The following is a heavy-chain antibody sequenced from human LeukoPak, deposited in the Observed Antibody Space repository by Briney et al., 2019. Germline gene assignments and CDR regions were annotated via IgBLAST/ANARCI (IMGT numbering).Heavy chain of an antibody. D-gene: IGHD2-21*02. J-gene: IGHJ5*02. CDR1: GYSFTSYW. Sequence: GESLKISCKGSGYSFTSYWIGWVRQMPGKGLEWMGIIYPGDSDTRYSPSFQGQVTISADKSTSTAYLQWSSLKASDTAMYYCARQAYCGGDCYFNWFDPWGQGTLVTVSS. CDR3: ARQAYCGGDCYFNWFDP. CDR2: IYPGDSDT. V-gene: IGHV5-51*01.